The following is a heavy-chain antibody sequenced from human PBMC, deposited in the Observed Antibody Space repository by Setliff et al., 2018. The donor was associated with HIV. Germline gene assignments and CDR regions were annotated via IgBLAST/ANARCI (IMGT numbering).Heavy chain of an antibody. V-gene: IGHV3-53*01. Sequence: GGSLRLSCAASGLAVGANYMSWVRQAPGKGLECVSIFYSGGSTCYSDSVKGRFTISRDNSKNTLYLQINSLRAEDTAVYYCARVNHGGKDAFDIWGQGTMVTVSS. D-gene: IGHD1-26*01. CDR3: ARVNHGGKDAFDI. J-gene: IGHJ3*02. CDR2: FYSGGST. CDR1: GLAVGANY.